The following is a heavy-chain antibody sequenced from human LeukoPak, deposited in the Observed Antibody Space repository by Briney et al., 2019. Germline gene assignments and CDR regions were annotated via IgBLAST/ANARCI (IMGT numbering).Heavy chain of an antibody. D-gene: IGHD6-13*01. J-gene: IGHJ4*02. V-gene: IGHV3-23*01. Sequence: GASLRLSCAPSGFAFSTYTMNWVPPAPGEGLEWVSIITASGDTTHYADSVRGRFTISRDNSKTALYLQMNSLRAEDTAVYYCAKDLSYSSTWQTADYWGQGTLVTVSS. CDR3: AKDLSYSSTWQTADY. CDR1: GFAFSTYT. CDR2: ITASGDTT.